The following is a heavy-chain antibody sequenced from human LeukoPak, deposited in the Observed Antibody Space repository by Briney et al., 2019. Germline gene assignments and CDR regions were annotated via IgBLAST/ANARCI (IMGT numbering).Heavy chain of an antibody. J-gene: IGHJ4*02. CDR3: ATSTSRYGSGSPGDFDY. V-gene: IGHV1-24*01. CDR2: FDPEDGKI. Sequence: ASVKVSCKVSGDTLSELSMHWVRQAPEKGLEWMGSFDPEDGKIIYAQKFQGRVTLTEDTSTDTAYMELSGLRSEDTAVYYCATSTSRYGSGSPGDFDYWGQGALVTVSS. D-gene: IGHD3-10*01. CDR1: GDTLSELS.